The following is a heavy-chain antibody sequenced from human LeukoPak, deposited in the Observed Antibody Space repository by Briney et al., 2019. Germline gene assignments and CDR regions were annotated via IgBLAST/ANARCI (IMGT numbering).Heavy chain of an antibody. CDR3: ARDLSSGYYYYYGMDV. CDR2: IYYSEST. CDR1: GGSISSGSYY. V-gene: IGHV4-39*07. Sequence: SETLSLTCTVSGGSISSGSYYWVWIRQSPGKGLEWIGTIYYSESTYYNPSLKSRVTISVDTSKNQFSLKLSSVTAADTAVYYCARDLSSGYYYYYGMDVWGQGTTVAVSS. J-gene: IGHJ6*02. D-gene: IGHD3-22*01.